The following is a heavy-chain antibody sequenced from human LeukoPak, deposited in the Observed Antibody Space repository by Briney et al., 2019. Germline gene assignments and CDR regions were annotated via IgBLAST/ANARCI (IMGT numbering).Heavy chain of an antibody. CDR1: GFTFSSHY. J-gene: IGHJ4*02. CDR3: ARDHLAPYFASYSSSSGTFDN. D-gene: IGHD6-6*01. V-gene: IGHV3-7*01. CDR2: IKQDGSEK. Sequence: GGSLRLSCAASGFTFSSHYMSWVRQAPGKGLEWVASIKQDGSEKSYVDSVKGRFTISRDNAKNSLYLQMNSLRAEDTAVYYCARDHLAPYFASYSSSSGTFDNWGQGTLVTVSS.